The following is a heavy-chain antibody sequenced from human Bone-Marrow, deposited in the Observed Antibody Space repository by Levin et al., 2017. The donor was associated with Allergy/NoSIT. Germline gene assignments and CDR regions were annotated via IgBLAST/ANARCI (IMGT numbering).Heavy chain of an antibody. CDR3: AKDRGYNYGLQDY. J-gene: IGHJ4*02. V-gene: IGHV3-23*01. D-gene: IGHD5-18*01. CDR1: GFSFISYA. Sequence: ASVKVSCAASGFSFISYAMSWVRQAPGKGLEWVSVISGSGDKTYYADSVKGRFTISRDNSKNTLYLQMNSLRAEDTAVYYCAKDRGYNYGLQDYWGQGSLVTVSS. CDR2: ISGSGDKT.